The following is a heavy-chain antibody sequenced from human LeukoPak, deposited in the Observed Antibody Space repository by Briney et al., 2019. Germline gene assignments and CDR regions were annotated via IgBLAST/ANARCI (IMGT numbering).Heavy chain of an antibody. D-gene: IGHD3-10*01. V-gene: IGHV3-48*04. CDR3: ARFIRGGKGGYYFDY. CDR1: GFTFSNYW. Sequence: PGGSLRLSCAASGFTFSNYWMGWVRQAPGEGLEWVSFISGSSSIIHYADSVKGRFTISRDNAKNSLYLRMNSLRSDDTAVYYCARFIRGGKGGYYFDYWGQGTLVTVSS. J-gene: IGHJ4*02. CDR2: ISGSSSII.